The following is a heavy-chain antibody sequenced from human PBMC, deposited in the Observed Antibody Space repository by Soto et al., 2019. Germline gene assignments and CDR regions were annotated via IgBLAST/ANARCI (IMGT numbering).Heavy chain of an antibody. CDR1: GYTFTSYS. J-gene: IGHJ4*02. V-gene: IGHV1-3*04. Sequence: GGSLRLSCAASGYTFTSYSVHWVRQAPGQRLEWMGWINTVNGNTDYSQRFQGRVTITRDTSASTAYMELSSLTSEETAVYYCVRGHDYYFDYWGQGTLVTVSS. CDR3: VRGHDYYFDY. CDR2: INTVNGNT. D-gene: IGHD1-1*01.